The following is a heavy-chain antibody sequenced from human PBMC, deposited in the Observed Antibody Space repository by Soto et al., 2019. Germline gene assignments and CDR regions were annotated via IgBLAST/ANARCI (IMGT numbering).Heavy chain of an antibody. CDR3: ARYEGAGEGISSSWYLGNNWFDP. D-gene: IGHD6-13*01. J-gene: IGHJ5*02. V-gene: IGHV4-39*01. CDR1: GGSISSSSYY. CDR2: IYYSGTT. Sequence: SETLSLTCTVSGGSISSSSYYWAWVRQPPGKGLEWIGSIYYSGTTYYNPSLKSRVTISEDTSKNQFSLKLSSVTAADTAVYYCARYEGAGEGISSSWYLGNNWFDPWGQGTLVTVSS.